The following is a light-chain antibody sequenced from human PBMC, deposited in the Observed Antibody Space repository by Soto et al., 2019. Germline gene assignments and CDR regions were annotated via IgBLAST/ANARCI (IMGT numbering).Light chain of an antibody. Sequence: SYELTQPPSVSVAPGQTATITCGENNIGDKSVHWYQQKPGQAPILVIRYDSDRPSGIPERFSGSISGNTATLTISRVEAGDEADFYCQVWDNTRLPRVVFGGGTKVTV. CDR2: YDS. J-gene: IGLJ3*02. V-gene: IGLV3-21*04. CDR1: NIGDKS. CDR3: QVWDNTRLPRVV.